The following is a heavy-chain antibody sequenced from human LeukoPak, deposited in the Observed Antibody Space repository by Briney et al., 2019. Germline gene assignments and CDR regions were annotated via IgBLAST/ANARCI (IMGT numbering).Heavy chain of an antibody. V-gene: IGHV4-39*01. CDR2: IYYSGST. J-gene: IGHJ5*02. D-gene: IGHD3-3*01. Sequence: SETLSLTCTVSGGSISSSSYYWGWIRQPPGKGLEWIGSIYYSGSTYYDPSLKSRVTISVDTSKNQFSLKLSSVTAADTAVYSCARRVYNIFWGGNNTFSSWGQGTRVSVS. CDR3: ARRVYNIFWGGNNTFSS. CDR1: GGSISSSSYY.